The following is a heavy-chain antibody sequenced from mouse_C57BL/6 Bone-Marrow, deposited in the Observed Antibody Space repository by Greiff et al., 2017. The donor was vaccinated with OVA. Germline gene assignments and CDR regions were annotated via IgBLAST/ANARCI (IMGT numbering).Heavy chain of an antibody. CDR2: IRLKSDNYAT. Sequence: EVKVEESGGGLVQPGGSMKLSCVASGFTFSNYWMNWVRQSPEKGLEWVAQIRLKSDNYATHYAESVKGRFTISRDDSKSSVYLQMNNLRAEDTGIYYCTEGYYVWFAYWGQGTLVTVSA. CDR1: GFTFSNYW. J-gene: IGHJ3*01. D-gene: IGHD2-3*01. V-gene: IGHV6-3*01. CDR3: TEGYYVWFAY.